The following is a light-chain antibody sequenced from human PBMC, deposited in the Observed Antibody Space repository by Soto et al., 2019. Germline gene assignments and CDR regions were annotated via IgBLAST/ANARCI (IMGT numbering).Light chain of an antibody. CDR1: SGSVSTSYY. J-gene: IGLJ3*02. Sequence: QAVVTQEPSFSVSPGGTVTLTCGLSSGSVSTSYYPSWYQQSPGQAPRTLIYSTNTRSSGVPDRFSGSILGNKAALTITWAQADDESDYYCVLYMGSGIRVFGGGTKVTVL. CDR2: STN. CDR3: VLYMGSGIRV. V-gene: IGLV8-61*01.